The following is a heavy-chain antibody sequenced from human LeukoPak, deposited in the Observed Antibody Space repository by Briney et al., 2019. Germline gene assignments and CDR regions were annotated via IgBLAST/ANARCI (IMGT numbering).Heavy chain of an antibody. CDR1: GDSITSNSYY. Sequence: PSETLSLTCTVSGDSITSNSYYWGWIRQPPGKGLEWIGLINFSGATYYNPSLKSRSSISVDTSKNQFSLKLTSMTVADTAVYYCAGACRNYDILTGYLKVYYFDYWGQGTLVTVSS. J-gene: IGHJ4*02. CDR3: AGACRNYDILTGYLKVYYFDY. D-gene: IGHD3-9*01. V-gene: IGHV4-39*07. CDR2: INFSGAT.